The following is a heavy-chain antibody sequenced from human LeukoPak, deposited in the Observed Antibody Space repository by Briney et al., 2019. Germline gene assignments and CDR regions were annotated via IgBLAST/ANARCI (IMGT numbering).Heavy chain of an antibody. CDR1: GGSISSYY. CDR3: ARELYYYDSSGYKRCFDY. D-gene: IGHD3-22*01. Sequence: SETLSLTCTVSGGSISSYYWSWIRQPAGKGLEWIGRIYTSGSTNYNPSLKSRVTMSVDTSKNQFSLKLSSVTAADTAVYYCARELYYYDSSGYKRCFDYWGQGTLVTVSS. CDR2: IYTSGST. V-gene: IGHV4-4*07. J-gene: IGHJ4*02.